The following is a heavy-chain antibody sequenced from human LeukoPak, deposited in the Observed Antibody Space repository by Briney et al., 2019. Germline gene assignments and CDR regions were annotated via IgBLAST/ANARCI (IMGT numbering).Heavy chain of an antibody. CDR2: INPNSGGT. Sequence: GASVKVSCKASGYTFTGYYMHWVRQAPGQGLEWMGWINPNSGGTNYAQKFQGRVTMTRDTSISTAYMELSRLRSDDTAVYYCARGDRLQLVPYYYYYMDVWGKGTTVTISS. D-gene: IGHD6-13*01. CDR1: GYTFTGYY. V-gene: IGHV1-2*02. CDR3: ARGDRLQLVPYYYYYMDV. J-gene: IGHJ6*03.